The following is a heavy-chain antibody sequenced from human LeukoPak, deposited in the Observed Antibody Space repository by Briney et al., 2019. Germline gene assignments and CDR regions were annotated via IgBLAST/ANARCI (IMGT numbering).Heavy chain of an antibody. J-gene: IGHJ4*02. CDR2: INTKSGGT. V-gene: IGHV1-2*02. D-gene: IGHD3-16*01. Sequence: PVASLTLSCPASGYTFTGYYMLWVRQAPGHGLAWMGWINTKSGGTNYAQSFQGRVTMTRDTSLSTAYVELSRLRSDDPAEYYFARDRGEPLDYWGQGTLVTVSS. CDR1: GYTFTGYY. CDR3: ARDRGEPLDY.